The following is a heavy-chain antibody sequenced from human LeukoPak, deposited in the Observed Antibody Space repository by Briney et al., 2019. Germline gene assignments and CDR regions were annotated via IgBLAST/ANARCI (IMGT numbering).Heavy chain of an antibody. J-gene: IGHJ4*02. D-gene: IGHD3-22*01. CDR3: ARVFSSGYSFDY. Sequence: AGGSLRLSCAASGFTFSSYAMHWVRQAPGKGLEYVSAISSNGGSTYYANSVKGRFTISRDNSKNTLYLQMGSLRAEDMAVYYCARVFSSGYSFDYWGQGTLVTVSS. V-gene: IGHV3-64*01. CDR2: ISSNGGST. CDR1: GFTFSSYA.